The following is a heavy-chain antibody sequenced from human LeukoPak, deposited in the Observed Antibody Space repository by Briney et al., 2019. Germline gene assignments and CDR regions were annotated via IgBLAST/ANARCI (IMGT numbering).Heavy chain of an antibody. CDR1: GFTFSSYS. J-gene: IGHJ4*02. V-gene: IGHV3-30*18. Sequence: GGSLRLSCAASGFTFSSYSMNWVRQAPGKGLEWVAVISYDGGNKYYADSVKGRFTISRDNSKNTLYLQMNSLRAEDTAVYYCAKDQGGPIVVVVAATPYYFDYWGQGTLVTVSS. CDR3: AKDQGGPIVVVVAATPYYFDY. CDR2: ISYDGGNK. D-gene: IGHD2-15*01.